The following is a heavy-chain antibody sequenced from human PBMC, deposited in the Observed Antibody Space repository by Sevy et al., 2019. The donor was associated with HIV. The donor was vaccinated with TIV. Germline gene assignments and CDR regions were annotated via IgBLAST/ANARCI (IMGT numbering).Heavy chain of an antibody. D-gene: IGHD1-26*01. J-gene: IGHJ4*02. V-gene: IGHV3-7*01. CDR2: IKQDGSEM. Sequence: GGSLRLSCAASGFPFSSHCMTWVRQAPGKGLDWVASIKQDGSEMYYVDSVKGRFTISRDNVKNSVYLHMNSLRVEVTAMYYCTTGHQVLGMRGQGTLVTVSS. CDR3: TTGHQVLGM. CDR1: GFPFSSHC.